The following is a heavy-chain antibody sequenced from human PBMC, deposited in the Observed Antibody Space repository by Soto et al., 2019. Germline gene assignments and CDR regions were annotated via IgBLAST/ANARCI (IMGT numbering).Heavy chain of an antibody. CDR2: ISAGSTTI. D-gene: IGHD4-4*01. CDR1: GFTFSTYT. V-gene: IGHV3-48*01. J-gene: IGHJ4*02. Sequence: PGGSLRLSCTGSGFTFSTYTMTWVRQAPGKGLEWLAYISAGSTTIFYADSIKGRFTVSRDNAKNSLYLQMNSLRVEDTAVYFCSCHDHSHWFDYWGQGSLVTVSS. CDR3: SCHDHSHWFDY.